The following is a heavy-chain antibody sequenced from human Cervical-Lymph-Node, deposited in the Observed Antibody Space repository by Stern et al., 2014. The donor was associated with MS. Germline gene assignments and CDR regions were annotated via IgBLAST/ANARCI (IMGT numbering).Heavy chain of an antibody. CDR3: ARERLRDFNDYHFDS. Sequence: VQLVESGPEVRQPGASVRVSCKASGYTFTTPNYGIAWVREAPGRGLEWMGWISSDNGNTVYAQKHKDRVTMTTDTSTSTAYMELRSLRSDDTAFYYCARERLRDFNDYHFDSWGQGTLVTVSS. CDR2: ISSDNGNT. D-gene: IGHD4-11*01. J-gene: IGHJ4*02. V-gene: IGHV1-18*01. CDR1: GYTFTTPNYG.